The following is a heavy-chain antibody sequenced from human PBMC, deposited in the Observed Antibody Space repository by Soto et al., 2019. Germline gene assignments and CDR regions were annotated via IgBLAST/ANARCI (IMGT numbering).Heavy chain of an antibody. Sequence: GGPLRLSCAASGFTFSSYWMSWVRQAPGKGLEWVANIKQDGSEKYYVDSVKGRFTISRDNAKNSLYLQMNSLRAEDTAVYYCARVVLPYYGSGSYYNRPFYFDYWGQGTLVTVSS. D-gene: IGHD3-10*01. J-gene: IGHJ4*02. V-gene: IGHV3-7*01. CDR3: ARVVLPYYGSGSYYNRPFYFDY. CDR1: GFTFSSYW. CDR2: IKQDGSEK.